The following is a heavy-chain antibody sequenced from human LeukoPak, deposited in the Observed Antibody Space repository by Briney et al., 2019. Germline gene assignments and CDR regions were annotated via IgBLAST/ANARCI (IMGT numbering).Heavy chain of an antibody. CDR2: IYYSGST. CDR1: GGSVSSGSYY. D-gene: IGHD3-16*01. V-gene: IGHV4-61*01. J-gene: IGHJ5*02. CDR3: ASHYGP. Sequence: SETLSLTCTVSGGSVSSGSYYWGWIRQPPGKGLEWIGYIYYSGSTNYNPSLKSRVTISVDTSKNQFSLKLSSVTAADTAVYYCASHYGPWGQGTLVTVSS.